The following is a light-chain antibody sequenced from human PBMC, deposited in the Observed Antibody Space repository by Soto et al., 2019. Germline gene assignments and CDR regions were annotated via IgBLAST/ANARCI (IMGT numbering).Light chain of an antibody. CDR3: QQYGSSPWT. CDR2: GAS. J-gene: IGKJ1*01. CDR1: QSVSSSY. V-gene: IGKV3-20*01. Sequence: EIVLTQSPGTLSLSPGERATLSCRASQSVSSSYLAWYQQKPGQAPRPLIYGASSRAIGIPDRFSGSWSGTDITLTISRLEPEDFAVYYCQQYGSSPWTFGQGTKVDIK.